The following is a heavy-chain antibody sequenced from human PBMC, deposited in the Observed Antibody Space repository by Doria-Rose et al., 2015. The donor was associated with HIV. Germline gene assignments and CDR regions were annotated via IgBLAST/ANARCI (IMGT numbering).Heavy chain of an antibody. CDR3: AREAGTADWFDP. CDR1: GYTFTNNY. CDR2: INPRGGST. J-gene: IGHJ5*02. D-gene: IGHD2-21*02. V-gene: IGHV1-46*01. Sequence: KISCTASGYTFTNNYMHWVRQAPGQGLKWMGIINPRGGSTSYAPKFQGRVTMTRDTSTSTVYMELRSLRSEDTAMYYCAREAGTADWFDPWGQGTLVIVSS.